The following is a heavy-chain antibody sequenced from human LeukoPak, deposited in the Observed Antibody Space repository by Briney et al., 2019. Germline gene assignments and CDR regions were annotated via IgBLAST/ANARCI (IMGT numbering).Heavy chain of an antibody. CDR3: VRVPAAGTGTDY. CDR1: GGSVSSTNDY. D-gene: IGHD6-13*01. V-gene: IGHV4-61*01. CDR2: LSYNVHS. Sequence: SETLSLTCTVSGGSVSSTNDYWSWIRQPPGKGLEWVGFLSYNVHSDYNPSLKSRVTISVDTSKNQISLRLSSVTAADTAIYYCVRVPAAGTGTDYWGQGTLVTVSS. J-gene: IGHJ4*02.